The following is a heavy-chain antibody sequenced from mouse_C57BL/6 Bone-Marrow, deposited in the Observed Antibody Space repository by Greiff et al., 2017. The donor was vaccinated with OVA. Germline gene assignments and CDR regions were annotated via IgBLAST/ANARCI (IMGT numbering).Heavy chain of an antibody. D-gene: IGHD2-4*01. CDR2: IWSGGST. J-gene: IGHJ2*01. V-gene: IGHV2-2*01. CDR1: GFSLTSYG. CDR3: ARESLYDYDGFDY. Sequence: VKVVESGPGLVQPSQSLSITCTVSGFSLTSYGVHWVRQSPGKGLEWLGVIWSGGSTDYNAAFISRLSISKDNSKSQVFVKMNSLQADDTAIYYCARESLYDYDGFDYWGQGTTLTVSS.